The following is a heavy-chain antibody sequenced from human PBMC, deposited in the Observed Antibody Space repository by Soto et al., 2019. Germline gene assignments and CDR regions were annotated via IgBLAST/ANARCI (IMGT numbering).Heavy chain of an antibody. CDR1: GFTFSSYW. D-gene: IGHD3-16*02. V-gene: IGHV3-74*01. Sequence: GGSLRLSCVASGFTFSSYWMHWVRQAPGKGLVWVSQIKNDGTSTGYADSVKGRFTVSRDNAKNTLYLQTNSLREEETAVYYCARAAPTSWGSYRFFDYLGQGTLVTVSS. J-gene: IGHJ4*02. CDR2: IKNDGTST. CDR3: ARAAPTSWGSYRFFDY.